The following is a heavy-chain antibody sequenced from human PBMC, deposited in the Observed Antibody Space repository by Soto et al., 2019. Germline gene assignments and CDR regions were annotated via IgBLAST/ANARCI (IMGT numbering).Heavy chain of an antibody. V-gene: IGHV1-2*02. D-gene: IGHD6-6*01. CDR3: ATGRDRGSSESSFDY. Sequence: QVQLVQSGAEVKKPGASVKVSCKASGYTFTNYYIYWVRQAPGQGLEWMGWIYPTDGGTNFAQKFQGRVTMTRDTSITTAYMELSSLRSDDTAVYFCATGRDRGSSESSFDYWGQGTLVTVSS. CDR1: GYTFTNYY. J-gene: IGHJ4*02. CDR2: IYPTDGGT.